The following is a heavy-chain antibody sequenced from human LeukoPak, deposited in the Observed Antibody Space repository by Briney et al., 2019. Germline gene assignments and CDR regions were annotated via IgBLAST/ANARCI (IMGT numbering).Heavy chain of an antibody. CDR1: GYTFTSYG. J-gene: IGHJ5*02. V-gene: IGHV1-18*01. CDR3: ARAPDYYGSGRGRWFDP. CDR2: ISAYNGNT. Sequence: ASVKVSCKASGYTFTSYGISWVRQAPGQGLEWMGWISAYNGNTNYAQRPQGRVTMTTDTSTSTAYMELRSLRSDDTAVYYCARAPDYYGSGRGRWFDPWGQGTLVTVSS. D-gene: IGHD3-10*01.